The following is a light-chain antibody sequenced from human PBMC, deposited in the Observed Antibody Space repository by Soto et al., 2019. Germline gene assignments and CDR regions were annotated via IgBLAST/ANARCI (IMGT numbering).Light chain of an antibody. Sequence: QSALTQPASVSGSPGQSITLPCTGSSSDIGLYTHVSWYQQHPGKAPKLLIYDVSYRPSGISDRFSGSKSGNTASLTISGLQPEDEADYYCSAYGASSTLFGGGTKLTVL. CDR1: SSDIGLYTH. CDR3: SAYGASSTL. CDR2: DVS. J-gene: IGLJ2*01. V-gene: IGLV2-14*03.